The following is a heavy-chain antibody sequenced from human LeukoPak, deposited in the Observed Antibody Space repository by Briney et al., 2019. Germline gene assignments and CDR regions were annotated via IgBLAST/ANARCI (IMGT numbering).Heavy chain of an antibody. CDR1: GFTFSSYG. CDR3: ARDLGGVVVDYYFDY. J-gene: IGHJ4*02. Sequence: GGSLRLSCAASGFTFSSYGMHWVRQAPGKGLEWVAVIWYDGSNKYYADSEEGRFTISRDNSKNTLYLQMNSLRAEDTAVYYCARDLGGVVVDYYFDYWGQGTLVTVSS. D-gene: IGHD2-15*01. V-gene: IGHV3-33*01. CDR2: IWYDGSNK.